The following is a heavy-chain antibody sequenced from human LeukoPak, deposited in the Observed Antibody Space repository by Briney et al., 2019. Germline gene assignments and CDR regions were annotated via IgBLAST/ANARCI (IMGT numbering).Heavy chain of an antibody. V-gene: IGHV1-18*01. Sequence: ASVKVSCKASGYTFTSYGISWVRQAPGQGLEWMGWISAYNGNTNYAQKLQGRVTMTTDTSTSTAYMELRSLRSDDTAAYYCARDSLLGKRFDYWGQGTLVTVSS. D-gene: IGHD7-27*01. CDR1: GYTFTSYG. CDR2: ISAYNGNT. J-gene: IGHJ4*02. CDR3: ARDSLLGKRFDY.